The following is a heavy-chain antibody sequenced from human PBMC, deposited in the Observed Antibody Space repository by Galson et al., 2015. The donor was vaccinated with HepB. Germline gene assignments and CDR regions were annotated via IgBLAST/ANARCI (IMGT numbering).Heavy chain of an antibody. V-gene: IGHV3-11*06. D-gene: IGHD3-10*01. CDR3: ARDPRSYYYGSGSYYNERSYGMDV. J-gene: IGHJ6*02. CDR1: GFTFSDYY. CDR2: ISSSSSYT. Sequence: SLRLSCAASGFTFSDYYMSWIRQAPGKGLEWVSYISSSSSYTNYADSVKGRFTISRDNAKNSLYLQMNSLRAEDTAVYYCARDPRSYYYGSGSYYNERSYGMDVWGQGTTVTVSS.